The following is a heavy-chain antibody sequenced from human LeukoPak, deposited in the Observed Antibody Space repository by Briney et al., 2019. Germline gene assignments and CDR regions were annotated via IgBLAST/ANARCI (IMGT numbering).Heavy chain of an antibody. Sequence: SETLSLTCTVSGASVTSGGFYWAWLRQPPGKGLEWIATVYYTGSTYYTPSLKSRVTISIDTSKNQFTLNLTSVTAADTAVYHCARRGTSGWAYYFDFWGPGSLLTVSS. J-gene: IGHJ4*02. CDR2: VYYTGST. CDR3: ARRGTSGWAYYFDF. D-gene: IGHD6-19*01. CDR1: GASVTSGGFY. V-gene: IGHV4-39*01.